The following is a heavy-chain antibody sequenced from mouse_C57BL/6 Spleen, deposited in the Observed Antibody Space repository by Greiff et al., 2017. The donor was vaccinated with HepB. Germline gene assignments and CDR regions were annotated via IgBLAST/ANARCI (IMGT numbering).Heavy chain of an antibody. J-gene: IGHJ2*01. CDR2: ISSGSSTI. CDR1: GFTFSDYG. Sequence: EVQGVESGGGLVEPGGSLKLSCAASGFTFSDYGMHWVRQAPEKGLEWVAYISSGSSTIYYADTVKGRFTISRDNAKNTLFLQMTSLRSEDTAMYYCARLDFDYWGQGTTLTVSS. V-gene: IGHV5-17*01. CDR3: ARLDFDY.